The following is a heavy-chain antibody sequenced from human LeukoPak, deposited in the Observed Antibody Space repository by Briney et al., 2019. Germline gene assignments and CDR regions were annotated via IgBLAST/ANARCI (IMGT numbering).Heavy chain of an antibody. CDR3: ASDIPFGELSGYFDY. D-gene: IGHD3-10*01. Sequence: GGSRRLSCAASGFTFSSYWMSWVRQAPGKGLEWVANIKQDGSEKYYVDSVKGRFTISRDNAKNSLYLQMNSLRAEDTAVYYCASDIPFGELSGYFDYWGQGTLVTVSS. V-gene: IGHV3-7*01. J-gene: IGHJ4*02. CDR2: IKQDGSEK. CDR1: GFTFSSYW.